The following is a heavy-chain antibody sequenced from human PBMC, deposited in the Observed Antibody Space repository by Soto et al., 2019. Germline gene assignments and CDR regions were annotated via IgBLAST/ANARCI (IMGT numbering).Heavy chain of an antibody. CDR2: IYYSGST. D-gene: IGHD6-19*01. V-gene: IGHV4-59*01. CDR1: GGSISSYY. J-gene: IGHJ4*02. CDR3: ARDYSGWYGNFDY. Sequence: QVQLQESGPGLVKPSETLSLTCTVSGGSISSYYWSWIRQPPGKGLEWIGYIYYSGSTNYNPSLKSRVTISVDTSKNQFSLKLSSVTAADTAVYYCARDYSGWYGNFDYWGQGTLVTVSS.